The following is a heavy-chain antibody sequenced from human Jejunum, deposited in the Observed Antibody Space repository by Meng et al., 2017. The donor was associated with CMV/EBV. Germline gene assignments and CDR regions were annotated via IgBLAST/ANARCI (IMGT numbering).Heavy chain of an antibody. CDR1: GFTFSSYS. CDR2: IDSFSSTM. Sequence: CAASGFTFSSYSMNWVRQAPGKGLEWLSYIDSFSSTMYYADSVKGRFTISRDNAKNSLYLQMNSLRAEDMAVYYCARDSIASALDYWGQGSLVTVSS. D-gene: IGHD3-3*02. V-gene: IGHV3-48*04. J-gene: IGHJ4*02. CDR3: ARDSIASALDY.